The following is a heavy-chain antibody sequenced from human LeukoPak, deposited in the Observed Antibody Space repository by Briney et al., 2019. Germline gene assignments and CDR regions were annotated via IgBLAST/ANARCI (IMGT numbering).Heavy chain of an antibody. V-gene: IGHV3-48*01. CDR3: ARRSSSYGYLNGMDV. J-gene: IGHJ6*02. Sequence: GGSLRLSCAASGFTFSSYSMNWVRQAPGKGLEWVSYITSSSSTIYYADSVKGRFTISRDNAKNSLYLQMNSLRAEDTAVYYCARRSSSYGYLNGMDVWGQGTTVTVSS. D-gene: IGHD5-18*01. CDR1: GFTFSSYS. CDR2: ITSSSSTI.